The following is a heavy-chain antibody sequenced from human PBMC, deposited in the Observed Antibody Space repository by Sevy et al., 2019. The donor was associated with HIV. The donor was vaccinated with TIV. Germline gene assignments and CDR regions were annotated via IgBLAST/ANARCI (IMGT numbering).Heavy chain of an antibody. J-gene: IGHJ4*02. CDR1: DYTFSTQG. V-gene: IGHV1-18*01. D-gene: IGHD3-22*01. CDR3: ARDWAPGYYYDAIGVKRDYYFDY. CDR2: ISAYNCNT. Sequence: ASVKVSCKASDYTFSTQGFNWVRQAPGQGLEWMGWISAYNCNTKYAQKFQGRVTMTTDTSTRTAYMELRSLTSDDTAVYYCARDWAPGYYYDAIGVKRDYYFDYWGQGTLVTVSS.